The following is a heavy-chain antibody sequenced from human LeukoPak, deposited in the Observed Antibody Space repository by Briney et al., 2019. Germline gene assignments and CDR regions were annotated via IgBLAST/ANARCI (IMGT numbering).Heavy chain of an antibody. V-gene: IGHV4-34*01. J-gene: IGHJ4*02. D-gene: IGHD6-13*01. Sequence: PSETLSLTCAVYGGSFSDYYWSWIRQPPGKGLEWIGEINHSGSTNYNPSLKSRVTISVDTSTNQFSLKLSSVTAADTAVYYCANYSAAGNFDYWGQGTLVTVSS. CDR1: GGSFSDYY. CDR3: ANYSAAGNFDY. CDR2: INHSGST.